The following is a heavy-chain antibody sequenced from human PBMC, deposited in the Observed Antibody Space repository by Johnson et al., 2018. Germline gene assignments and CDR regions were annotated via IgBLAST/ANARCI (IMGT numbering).Heavy chain of an antibody. CDR3: TRHRSGTGDAFDI. CDR2: IRSKANSYAT. CDR1: GLIFSGST. V-gene: IGHV3-73*01. D-gene: IGHD1-26*01. J-gene: IGHJ3*02. Sequence: VQLVESGGGLVQXGGSLKLSCAASGLIFSGSTMHWVRQASGTGLEWVGRIRSKANSYATAYAASVKGRFTTSSDDSKNTASLQMNSLKTEDTAVYYCTRHRSGTGDAFDIWGQGTMVTVSS.